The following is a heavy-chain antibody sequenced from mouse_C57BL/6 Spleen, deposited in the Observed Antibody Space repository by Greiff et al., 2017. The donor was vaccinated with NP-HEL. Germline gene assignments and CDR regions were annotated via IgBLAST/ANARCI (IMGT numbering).Heavy chain of an antibody. V-gene: IGHV2-2*01. CDR2: IWSGGST. CDR3: ARKGDGYGYYYAMDY. D-gene: IGHD2-2*01. J-gene: IGHJ4*01. CDR1: GFSLTSYG. Sequence: VQLQQSGPGLVQPSQSLSITCTVSGFSLTSYGVHWVRQSPGKGLEWLGVIWSGGSTDYNAAFISRLSISKDNSKSQVFFKMNSLQADDTAIYYCARKGDGYGYYYAMDYWGQGTSVTVSS.